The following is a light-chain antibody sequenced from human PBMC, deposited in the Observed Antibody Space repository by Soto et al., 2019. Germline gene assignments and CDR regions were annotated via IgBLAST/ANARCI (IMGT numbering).Light chain of an antibody. CDR2: RAS. Sequence: DIQMTQSPSTLSASIVDTVTITFQTSQSCVTWLAWYQHKAGKDPKLLIYRASSLATGVPSSLSGSRSGKAFTLTITSLELDDYATYYCQHYNDYKRVFGHGTQVEI. V-gene: IGKV1-5*03. J-gene: IGKJ1*01. CDR3: QHYNDYKRV. CDR1: QSCVTW.